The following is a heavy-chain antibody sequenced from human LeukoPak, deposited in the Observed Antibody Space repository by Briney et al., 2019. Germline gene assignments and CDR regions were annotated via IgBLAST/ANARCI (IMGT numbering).Heavy chain of an antibody. Sequence: GGSLRLSCAASGFTFSTYAMGWVRQAPGKGLEWVSTISGGGIRTSYADSVKGRFTISRDNSKNTLSLQMNSLRAEDTAVYYCAKRPSGYDGISHFDSWGQRALVTVSS. V-gene: IGHV3-23*01. CDR3: AKRPSGYDGISHFDS. D-gene: IGHD6-25*01. CDR1: GFTFSTYA. J-gene: IGHJ4*02. CDR2: ISGGGIRT.